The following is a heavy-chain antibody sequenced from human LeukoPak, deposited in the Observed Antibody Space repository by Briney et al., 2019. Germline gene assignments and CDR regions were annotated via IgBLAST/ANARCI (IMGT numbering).Heavy chain of an antibody. CDR3: AIHFDLPTPYFDS. J-gene: IGHJ4*02. V-gene: IGHV4-39*01. CDR1: GGSISSGDYY. Sequence: SETLSLTCTVTGGSISSGDYYWSWLRQPPGKGLEWIASIYSGGMTFYSPSLKSLLTISADTSRNHFSLSLSAVTAADTALYFGAIHFDLPTPYFDSWGQGSLVTVSS. CDR2: IYSGGMT.